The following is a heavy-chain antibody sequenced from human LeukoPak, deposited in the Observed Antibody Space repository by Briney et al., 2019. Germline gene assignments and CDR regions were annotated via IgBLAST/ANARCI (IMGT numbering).Heavy chain of an antibody. CDR1: GFTFSTYA. V-gene: IGHV3-23*01. J-gene: IGHJ4*02. CDR2: ISDSGASR. Sequence: GGSLRLSCAASGFTFSTYAMNWVRQAPGKGLEWASVISDSGASRYYADSVKGRFTISRDNSKNTLYLQMISLRAEDTAVYYCAKGTTMVRSHFDYWGQGTLVTVSS. D-gene: IGHD3-10*01. CDR3: AKGTTMVRSHFDY.